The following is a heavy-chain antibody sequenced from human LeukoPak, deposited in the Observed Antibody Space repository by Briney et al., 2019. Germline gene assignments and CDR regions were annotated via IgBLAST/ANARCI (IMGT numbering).Heavy chain of an antibody. CDR1: GGSFSGYY. J-gene: IGHJ6*02. CDR2: IYYSGST. D-gene: IGHD5-24*01. V-gene: IGHV4-59*01. CDR3: ARDRGDGYNSYYYYYYGMDV. Sequence: SETLSLTCAVYGGSFSGYYWSWIRQPPGKGLEWIGYIYYSGSTNYNPSLKSRVTISVDTSKNQFSLKLSSVTAADTAVYYCARDRGDGYNSYYYYYYGMDVWGQGITVTVSS.